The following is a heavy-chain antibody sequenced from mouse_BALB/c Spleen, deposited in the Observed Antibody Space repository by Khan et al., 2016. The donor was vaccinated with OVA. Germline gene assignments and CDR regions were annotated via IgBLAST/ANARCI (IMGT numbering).Heavy chain of an antibody. V-gene: IGHV1-77*01. CDR2: ISPGSLDT. D-gene: IGHD1-2*01. J-gene: IGHJ3*01. CDR1: GYTFTDYY. Sequence: QVQLQQSGAELARPGASVKLSCKASGYTFTDYYINWVQQRTGQGLEWIGEISPGSLDTYYTEKYKGKSTLTADKSSTTAYMQLSSLTSEASAVYFWARRNYFGYTFAYWGQGTLVTVSA. CDR3: ARRNYFGYTFAY.